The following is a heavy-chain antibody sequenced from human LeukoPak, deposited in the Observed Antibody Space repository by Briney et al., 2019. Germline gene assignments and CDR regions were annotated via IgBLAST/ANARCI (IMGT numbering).Heavy chain of an antibody. V-gene: IGHV4-39*07. Sequence: PETLSLTCAVSGASLSSSTYYWAWIRRPPGEGLEWIVSTFYGGSTYYNPSLKSRVTISVDTSKNQISLELTSVTDADTGMYFCAREGMSGAFDYWGQGTQATVSS. CDR2: TFYGGST. D-gene: IGHD3-10*01. CDR1: GASLSSSTYY. CDR3: AREGMSGAFDY. J-gene: IGHJ4*02.